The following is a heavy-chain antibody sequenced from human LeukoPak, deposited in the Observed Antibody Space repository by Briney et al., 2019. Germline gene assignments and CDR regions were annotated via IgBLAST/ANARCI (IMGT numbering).Heavy chain of an antibody. V-gene: IGHV3-15*01. D-gene: IGHD6-13*01. Sequence: GGSLRLSCAASGFSFSKAWMCWVRQAPGKGLEWVGRIKSKTDGETIQYAAPVEGRFTISRDDSKNTLDLQMNSLKTEDTAVYYCTTDSRTAAPSHFDYWGQGSLVTVSS. CDR1: GFSFSKAW. CDR3: TTDSRTAAPSHFDY. CDR2: IKSKTDGETI. J-gene: IGHJ4*02.